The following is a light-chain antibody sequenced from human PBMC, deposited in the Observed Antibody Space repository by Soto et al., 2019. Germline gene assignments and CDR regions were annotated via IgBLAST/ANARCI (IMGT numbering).Light chain of an antibody. V-gene: IGLV2-14*01. CDR2: EVS. CDR1: SSDVGNYKY. Sequence: QSVLTQPASVSGSPGQSITISCTGTSSDVGNYKYVSWYQQHPGKAPKLMIYEVSNRPSGVSNRFSGSKSGNTASLTISGLQAEDETDYYCFSYTSSATYVLGTGTKVTV. CDR3: FSYTSSATYV. J-gene: IGLJ1*01.